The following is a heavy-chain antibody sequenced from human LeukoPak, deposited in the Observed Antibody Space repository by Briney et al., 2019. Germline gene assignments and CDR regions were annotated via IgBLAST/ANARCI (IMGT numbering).Heavy chain of an antibody. D-gene: IGHD3-10*01. CDR2: MYPGDSDT. J-gene: IGHJ4*02. V-gene: IGHV5-51*01. CDR3: AASTYGSGSYVAFDS. CDR1: GYSFTNYW. Sequence: GESLKISCKGSGYSFTNYWIGWVRQMPGKGLEWTGIMYPGDSDTRYSPSFQGQITISADKSISTTYLQWSSLKASDAAIYYCAASTYGSGSYVAFDSWGQGTLVSVSS.